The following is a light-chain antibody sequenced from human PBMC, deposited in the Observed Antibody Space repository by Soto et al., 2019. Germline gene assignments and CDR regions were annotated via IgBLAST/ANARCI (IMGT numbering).Light chain of an antibody. J-gene: IGLJ2*01. CDR2: RDN. Sequence: SYELTQPLSVSVALGQTARITWGGNNIGSKNVHWYQQKPGQAPVLVIYRDNNRPSGIPERFSGSNSGNTATLTISRAQAGDEADYYCQLWGSSTEVFGGGTKLTVL. V-gene: IGLV3-9*01. CDR3: QLWGSSTEV. CDR1: NIGSKN.